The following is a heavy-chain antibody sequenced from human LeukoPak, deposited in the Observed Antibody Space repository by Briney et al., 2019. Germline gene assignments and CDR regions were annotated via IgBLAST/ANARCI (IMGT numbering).Heavy chain of an antibody. Sequence: GASVKVSCKASGGTFSSYAISWVRQAPGQGLEWMGGIIPIFGTANYAQKFQGRVTITADESTSTAYMELSSLRSEDTAVYYCARGRILEWLTPGYYYYYMDVWGKGTTVTVSS. CDR3: ARGRILEWLTPGYYYYYMDV. D-gene: IGHD3-3*01. CDR2: IIPIFGTA. CDR1: GGTFSSYA. V-gene: IGHV1-69*01. J-gene: IGHJ6*03.